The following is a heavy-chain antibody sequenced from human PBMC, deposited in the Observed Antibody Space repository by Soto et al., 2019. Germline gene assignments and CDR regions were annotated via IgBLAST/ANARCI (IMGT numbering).Heavy chain of an antibody. CDR3: ANVDQVTAASSIMYIRGPFDY. CDR2: ISGSGGRT. V-gene: IGHV3-23*01. Sequence: GGSLRLSCAASGFTFSSYAMSWVRQGPGKGMEWVSAISGSGGRTYYADSVKGRVTISRDNSKNTLYLQMKSLRAEETAVYDCANVDQVTAASSIMYIRGPFDYSGLATLVTVSS. CDR1: GFTFSSYA. J-gene: IGHJ4*02. D-gene: IGHD6-13*01.